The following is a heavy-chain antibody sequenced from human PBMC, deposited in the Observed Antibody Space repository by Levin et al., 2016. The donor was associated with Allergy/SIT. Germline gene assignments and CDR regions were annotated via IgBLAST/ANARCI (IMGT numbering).Heavy chain of an antibody. CDR1: GGTFSSYA. CDR3: ARDSGSYFDY. V-gene: IGHV1-18*01. CDR2: ISAYNGYT. Sequence: ASVKVSCKASGGTFSSYAISWVRQAPGQGLEWMGWISAYNGYTNYVQKLQGRVTMTTDTSTSTAYMELRSLRSDDTAVYYCARDSGSYFDYWGQGTLVTVSS. J-gene: IGHJ4*02. D-gene: IGHD3-10*01.